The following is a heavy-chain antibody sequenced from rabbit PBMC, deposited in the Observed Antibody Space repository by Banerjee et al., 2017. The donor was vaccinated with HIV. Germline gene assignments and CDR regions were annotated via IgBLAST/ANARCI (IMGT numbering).Heavy chain of an antibody. CDR3: ARAYNSGWGGYFNL. CDR2: VDTGDGTT. D-gene: IGHD4-1*01. J-gene: IGHJ4*01. V-gene: IGHV1S47*01. Sequence: QEQLVESGGGLVKPGASLTLTCKASGFSFSSGLPMCWVRPAPGKGLEWIASVDTGDGTTYYASWVNGRFTVSLDNAQNTVFLQMTSLTPADTATYFCARAYNSGWGGYFNLWGQGTLVTVS. CDR1: GFSFSSGLP.